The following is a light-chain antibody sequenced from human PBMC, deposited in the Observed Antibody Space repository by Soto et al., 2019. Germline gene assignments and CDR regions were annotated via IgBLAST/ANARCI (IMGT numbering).Light chain of an antibody. CDR2: EVI. CDR3: CSFTSSNTHV. J-gene: IGLJ1*01. CDR1: SSDVGGSNY. Sequence: QSALTQPGSVSGSPGQSITISCTGTSSDVGGSNYVSWYQQNPGKAPKLIIYEVINRPSGVSDRFSGSRSGNTASLTISRLQAEDEADYYCCSFTSSNTHVFGTGTKVTVL. V-gene: IGLV2-14*01.